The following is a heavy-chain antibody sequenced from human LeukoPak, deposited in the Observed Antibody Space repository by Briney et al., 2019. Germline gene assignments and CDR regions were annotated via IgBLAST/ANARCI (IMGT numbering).Heavy chain of an antibody. V-gene: IGHV5-51*01. J-gene: IGHJ4*02. D-gene: IGHD1-26*01. Sequence: GESLQISCKGSGYTFTSYWIGWVRQLPGKGLERMGIIYPGDSDTRYSPSFQGQVTVSADKSITTAYLQWSSLKASDTAMYYCARLFSHGCGDYWGQGTLVTVSS. CDR3: ARLFSHGCGDY. CDR2: IYPGDSDT. CDR1: GYTFTSYW.